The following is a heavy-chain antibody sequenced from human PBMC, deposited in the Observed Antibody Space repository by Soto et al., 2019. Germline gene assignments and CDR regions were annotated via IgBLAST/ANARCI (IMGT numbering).Heavy chain of an antibody. CDR2: IFFTGNI. CDR3: ASRHCSGGSRYKPGFDS. D-gene: IGHD2-15*01. CDR1: GASLSSISYY. J-gene: IGHJ4*02. V-gene: IGHV4-39*01. Sequence: PSETLSLTCTVSGASLSSISYYWGWIRQPPGKGLEWVGSIFFTGNIYYNPSLKSRVTISVDTSRNQFSLMVNAVTAAETAVYYWASRHCSGGSRYKPGFDSWGQGALVTVSS.